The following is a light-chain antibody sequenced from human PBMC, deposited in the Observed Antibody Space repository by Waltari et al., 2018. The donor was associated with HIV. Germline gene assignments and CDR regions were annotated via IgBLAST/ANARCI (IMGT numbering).Light chain of an antibody. CDR3: CSYAGSYVEV. J-gene: IGLJ2*01. Sequence: QSALTQPRSVSGSPGQSVTISCTGTSSDVGGYNYVSWYQQHPGKAPKLMIYDVSKRPSGVPDRFSGSKSGNTASLTISGLQAEDEAEYYCCSYAGSYVEVFGGGTKLTVL. CDR2: DVS. CDR1: SSDVGGYNY. V-gene: IGLV2-11*01.